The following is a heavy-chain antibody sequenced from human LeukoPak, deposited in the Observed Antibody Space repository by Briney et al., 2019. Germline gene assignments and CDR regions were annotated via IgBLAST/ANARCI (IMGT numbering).Heavy chain of an antibody. V-gene: IGHV3-23*01. CDR2: INGRGDNT. D-gene: IGHD3-10*01. J-gene: IGHJ4*02. CDR3: AKAATKTFGSGSYSADY. CDR1: GVIISSYA. Sequence: GGSLRLSCAASGVIISSYAMSWVRQAPGKGLEWVSAINGRGDNTYYADFVKGRFTISRDNSKSTVYLQMNSLRTEDTAVYYCAKAATKTFGSGSYSADYWGQGTLVTVSS.